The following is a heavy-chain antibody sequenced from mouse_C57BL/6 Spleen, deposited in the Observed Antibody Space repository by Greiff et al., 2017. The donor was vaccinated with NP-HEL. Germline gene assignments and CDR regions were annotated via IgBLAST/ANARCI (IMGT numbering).Heavy chain of an antibody. CDR1: GYTFTSYG. J-gene: IGHJ1*03. CDR2: IYPRSGNT. V-gene: IGHV1-81*01. Sequence: VQLKESGAELARPGASVKLSCKASGYTFTSYGISWVKQRTGQGLEWIGEIYPRSGNTYYNEKFKGKATLTADKSSSTAYMELRSLTSEDSAVYFCARMTTVVANWYFDVWGTGTTVTVSS. CDR3: ARMTTVVANWYFDV. D-gene: IGHD1-1*01.